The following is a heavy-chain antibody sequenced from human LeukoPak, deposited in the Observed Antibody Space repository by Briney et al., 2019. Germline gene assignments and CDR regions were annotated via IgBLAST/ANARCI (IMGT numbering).Heavy chain of an antibody. D-gene: IGHD5-12*01. V-gene: IGHV4-39*01. CDR2: IQYSGST. CDR3: ARGVVATIGGAYFDY. CDR1: GGSISNSNYY. J-gene: IGHJ4*02. Sequence: PSETLSLTCTVSGGSISNSNYYWGWLRQPPGKGLEWLGSIQYSGSTHYNPSLKGRVTISVDTSKNQFSLNLNSVTAADTAVYYCARGVVATIGGAYFDYWGQGTLVTVSS.